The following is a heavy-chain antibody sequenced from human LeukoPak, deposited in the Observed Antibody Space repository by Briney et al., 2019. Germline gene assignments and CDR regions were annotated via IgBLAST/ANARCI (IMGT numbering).Heavy chain of an antibody. CDR3: ARGEGVAAAIKNYYYYYMDV. V-gene: IGHV1-2*02. Sequence: ASVKVSCKASGYTFSSYGISWVRQAPGQGLEWMGWINPNSGGTNYAQKFQGRVTMTRDTSISTAYMELSSLRSEDTAVYYCARGEGVAAAIKNYYYYYMDVWGKGTTVAVSS. CDR1: GYTFSSYG. CDR2: INPNSGGT. J-gene: IGHJ6*03. D-gene: IGHD2-2*02.